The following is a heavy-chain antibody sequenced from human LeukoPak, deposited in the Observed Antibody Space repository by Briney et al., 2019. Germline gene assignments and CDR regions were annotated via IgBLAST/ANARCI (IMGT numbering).Heavy chain of an antibody. V-gene: IGHV5-51*01. D-gene: IGHD2-2*01. CDR1: GYSFTSYW. J-gene: IGHJ3*02. Sequence: HGGALQISCKGSGYSFTSYWIGGVRQLPGKGLEWMGIIYPGDSDTRYSPSFQGQVTISADKSISTAYLQWSSLKASDTAMYYCARRIDCSSTSCRAFDIWGQGTMVTVSS. CDR2: IYPGDSDT. CDR3: ARRIDCSSTSCRAFDI.